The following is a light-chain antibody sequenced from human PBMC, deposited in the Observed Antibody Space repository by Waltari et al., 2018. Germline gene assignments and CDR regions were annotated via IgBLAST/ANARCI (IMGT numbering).Light chain of an antibody. CDR3: QQYNSYHIFT. CDR2: KAS. CDR1: QNINSW. V-gene: IGKV1-5*03. Sequence: DIQMTQSPSTLSASVGDRVTITCRASQNINSWLAWYQQKPGKAPKLLIDKASSLETGVPSRFSGSESGTEFTLTINSLQPDDFATYYCQQYNSYHIFTFGPGTKVEI. J-gene: IGKJ3*01.